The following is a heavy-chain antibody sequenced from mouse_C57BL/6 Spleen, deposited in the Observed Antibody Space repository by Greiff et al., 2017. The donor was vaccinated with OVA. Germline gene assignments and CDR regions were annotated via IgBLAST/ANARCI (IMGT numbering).Heavy chain of an antibody. CDR1: GYTFTDYA. CDR2: IDPETGGT. Sequence: QVQLKQSGAELVRPGASVTLSCKASGYTFTDYAMHWVKQTPVHGLEWIGAIDPETGGTAYNQKFKGKAILTADKSSSTAYMELRSLTSEDSAVYYCTRGRFAYWGQGTLVTVSA. J-gene: IGHJ3*01. V-gene: IGHV1-15*01. CDR3: TRGRFAY.